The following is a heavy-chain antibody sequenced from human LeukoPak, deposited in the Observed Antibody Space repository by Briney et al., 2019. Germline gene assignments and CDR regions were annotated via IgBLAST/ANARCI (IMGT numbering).Heavy chain of an antibody. D-gene: IGHD2-15*01. V-gene: IGHV3-21*01. CDR2: ISSSSSYI. CDR1: GFTFSSYS. Sequence: GSLRLSCAASGFTFSSYSMNWVRQAPGKGLEWVSSISSSSSYIYYADSVKGRFTISRGNAKNSLYLQMNSLRAEDTAVYYCARVSARXSVVDYWGQGTLVTVSS. CDR3: ARVSARXSVVDY. J-gene: IGHJ4*02.